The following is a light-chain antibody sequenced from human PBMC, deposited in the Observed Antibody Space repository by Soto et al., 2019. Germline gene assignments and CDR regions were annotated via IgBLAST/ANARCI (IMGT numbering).Light chain of an antibody. V-gene: IGKV1-5*03. J-gene: IGKJ1*01. Sequence: DIQMTQSPSTLSASVGDRVTITCRASQSISSWLAWYQQKPGRAPKLLIYKASSLESGVPSRFSGSVSGTEFTLTISSLQPDDFATYYCQQYNSQWTFGQGTKVEFK. CDR1: QSISSW. CDR3: QQYNSQWT. CDR2: KAS.